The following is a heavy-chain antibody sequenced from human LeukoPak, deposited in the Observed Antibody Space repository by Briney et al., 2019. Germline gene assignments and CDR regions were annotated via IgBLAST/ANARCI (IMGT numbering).Heavy chain of an antibody. V-gene: IGHV4-39*01. Sequence: PSETLSLTCTVSGGSISSGGYYWSWIRQPPGKGLEWIGDINHSGSTNYNPSLKSRVTISVDTSKNQFSLKLSSVTAADTAVYYCARSYYDFWSGYFDYWGQGTLVTVSS. CDR3: ARSYYDFWSGYFDY. CDR2: INHSGST. CDR1: GGSISSGGYY. D-gene: IGHD3-3*01. J-gene: IGHJ4*02.